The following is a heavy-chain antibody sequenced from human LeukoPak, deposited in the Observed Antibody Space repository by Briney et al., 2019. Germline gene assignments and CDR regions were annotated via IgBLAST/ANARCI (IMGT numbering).Heavy chain of an antibody. V-gene: IGHV3-30*02. D-gene: IGHD4-11*01. J-gene: IGHJ4*02. CDR2: IRYDGSNK. CDR3: AKDLGYSKTIDY. Sequence: PGGSLRLSCAASGFTFSNYGLHWVRQAPGKGLEWVAFIRYDGSNKYYADSVKGRFTISRDNSKNTLYLQMNSLRAEDTAVYYCAKDLGYSKTIDYWGQGTLVTVSS. CDR1: GFTFSNYG.